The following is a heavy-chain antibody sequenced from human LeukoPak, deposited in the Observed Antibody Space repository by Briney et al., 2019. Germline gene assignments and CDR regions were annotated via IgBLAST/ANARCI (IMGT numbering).Heavy chain of an antibody. CDR1: GGSISSSNW. Sequence: SETLSLTCAVSGGSISSSNWWSWVRQPPGKGLEWIGEIYLSGSTNYNPSLKSRVTISVDKPENHFSLKLSSVTAADTAVYYCARALGYSSSWNFDYWGQGTLVTVSS. D-gene: IGHD6-13*01. CDR3: ARALGYSSSWNFDY. J-gene: IGHJ4*02. CDR2: IYLSGST. V-gene: IGHV4-4*02.